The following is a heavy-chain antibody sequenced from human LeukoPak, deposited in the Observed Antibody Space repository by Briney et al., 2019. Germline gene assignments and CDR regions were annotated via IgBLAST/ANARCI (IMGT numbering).Heavy chain of an antibody. CDR1: GYTFTSYY. CDR2: INPSGGST. Sequence: ASVKVSCKASGYTFTSYYMHWVRQAPGQGLEWMGIINPSGGSTSYALKFQGRVTMTRDKSTSTVYMELSSLRSEDTAVYYCALFDYYGSGSYYNGNWFDPWGQGTLVTVSS. CDR3: ALFDYYGSGSYYNGNWFDP. D-gene: IGHD3-10*01. V-gene: IGHV1-46*01. J-gene: IGHJ5*02.